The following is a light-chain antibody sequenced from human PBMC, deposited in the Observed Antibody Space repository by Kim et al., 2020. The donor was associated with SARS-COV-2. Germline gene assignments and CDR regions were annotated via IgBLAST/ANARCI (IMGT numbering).Light chain of an antibody. V-gene: IGLV3-9*01. Sequence: SYELTQPLSVSVALGQTARITCGGKNIGSKNVHWYQQKPGHAPVLVIYRDKNRPSGIPERFSGSNSGNTATLTISRAQAGDEADYYCQVWDRSTAHVVFG. CDR1: NIGSKN. CDR3: QVWDRSTAHVV. J-gene: IGLJ2*01. CDR2: RDK.